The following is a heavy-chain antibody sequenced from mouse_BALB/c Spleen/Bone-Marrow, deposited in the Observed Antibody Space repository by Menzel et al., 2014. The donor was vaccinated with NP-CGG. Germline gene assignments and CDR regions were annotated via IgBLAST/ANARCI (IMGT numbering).Heavy chain of an antibody. J-gene: IGHJ4*01. Sequence: VKLVESGAELVRPGASVKVSCKASGYTFTNYWINWVRQRPGQGLEWIGNIYPFDSYSNYNQKFKDKATLTVDKSSSTAYMQLSSPTSEDSAVYYCTRRDRYDYYGVDCWGQGTSVTVSS. CDR1: GYTFTNYW. CDR3: TRRDRYDYYGVDC. V-gene: IGHV1S126*01. CDR2: IYPFDSYS. D-gene: IGHD2-14*01.